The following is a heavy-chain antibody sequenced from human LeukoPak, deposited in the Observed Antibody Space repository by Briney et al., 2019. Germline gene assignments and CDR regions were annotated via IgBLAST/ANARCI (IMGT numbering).Heavy chain of an antibody. Sequence: RCGSVKVSCKASGYTFTSYDINWVGQATGQGREWMGWMNPNSGNTGYAQKFQGRVTMTRNTSINTAYMELRSLRSEDAAVYYCARRYKGTFDYWGQGTLVTVSS. V-gene: IGHV1-8*01. CDR1: GYTFTSYD. J-gene: IGHJ4*02. D-gene: IGHD1-14*01. CDR2: MNPNSGNT. CDR3: ARRYKGTFDY.